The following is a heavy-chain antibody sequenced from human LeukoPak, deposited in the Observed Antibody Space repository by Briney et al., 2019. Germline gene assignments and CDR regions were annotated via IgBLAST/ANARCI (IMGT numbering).Heavy chain of an antibody. J-gene: IGHJ4*02. D-gene: IGHD3-3*01. V-gene: IGHV4-59*01. CDR2: IYYSGST. Sequence: KPSETLSLTCTVSGDSISTYYWSWIRQPPGKGLEWIGYIYYSGSTNYNPSLKNRLTISVDTSKNQFSLKLRSVTAADTAVYYCAGTHYDFWSAYLDSWGQGTLVTVSS. CDR3: AGTHYDFWSAYLDS. CDR1: GDSISTYY.